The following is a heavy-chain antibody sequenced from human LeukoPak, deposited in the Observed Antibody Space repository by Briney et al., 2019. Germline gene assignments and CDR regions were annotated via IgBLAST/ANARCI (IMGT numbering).Heavy chain of an antibody. CDR1: GYSISSGYY. D-gene: IGHD6-19*01. CDR3: ARDAEQWLPLWYFDL. Sequence: SETLSLTCAVSGYSISSGYYWGWIRQPPGKGLEWIGSIYHSGSTYYNPSLKSRVTISVDTSKNQFSLKRSSVTAADTAVYYCARDAEQWLPLWYFDLWGGGTLVTVSS. CDR2: IYHSGST. V-gene: IGHV4-38-2*02. J-gene: IGHJ2*01.